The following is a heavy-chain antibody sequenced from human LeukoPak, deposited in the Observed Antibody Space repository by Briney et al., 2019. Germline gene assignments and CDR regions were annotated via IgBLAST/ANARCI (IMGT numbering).Heavy chain of an antibody. V-gene: IGHV1-69*04. Sequence: ASVKVSCKASGGTFSSYAISWVRQAPGQGLEWMGRIIPILGIANYAQKFQGRVTITADKSTGTAYMELSSLRSEDTAVYYCARVNSSSSACHYWGQGTLVTVSS. J-gene: IGHJ4*02. D-gene: IGHD6-6*01. CDR2: IIPILGIA. CDR1: GGTFSSYA. CDR3: ARVNSSSSACHY.